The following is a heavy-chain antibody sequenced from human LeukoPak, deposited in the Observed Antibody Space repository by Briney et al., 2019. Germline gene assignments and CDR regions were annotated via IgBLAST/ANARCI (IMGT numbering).Heavy chain of an antibody. J-gene: IGHJ6*03. Sequence: PSQTLSLTCTVSGGSISSGSYYWSWIRQPAGKGLEWIGRIYTSGSTNYNPSRKSRVTISVDTSKNQFSLKLSSVTAADTAVYYCARGRELRLYYYYYMDVWGKGTTVTVSS. D-gene: IGHD1-26*01. CDR2: IYTSGST. CDR3: ARGRELRLYYYYYMDV. CDR1: GGSISSGSYY. V-gene: IGHV4-61*02.